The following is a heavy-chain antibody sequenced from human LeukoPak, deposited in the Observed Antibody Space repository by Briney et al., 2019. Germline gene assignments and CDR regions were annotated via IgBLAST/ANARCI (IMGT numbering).Heavy chain of an antibody. CDR2: IYYSGST. D-gene: IGHD6-19*01. V-gene: IGHV4-59*01. CDR3: ARGRGAVAGRSQFDF. J-gene: IGHJ4*02. CDR1: GGSISSYY. Sequence: PSETLSLTCTVSGGSISSYYWSWIRQPPGKGLEWIGYIYYSGSTNYNPSLKSRVTISVDTSKNQFSLKLSSVTAADTAVYYCARGRGAVAGRSQFDFWGQGTLVTVFS.